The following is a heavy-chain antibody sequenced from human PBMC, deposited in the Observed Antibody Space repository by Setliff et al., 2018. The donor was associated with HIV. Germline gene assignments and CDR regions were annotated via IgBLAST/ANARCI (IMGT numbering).Heavy chain of an antibody. V-gene: IGHV1-3*01. J-gene: IGHJ6*03. Sequence: ASVKVSCKASGYGLIAYAMNWVRQAPGQRPEWMGWINPGNGNTKYSQKFQGRVTITRVTSASTVYMELSGLRSEDTAVYYCARDLSIDSSGYPRIGYSYMDVWGKGTTVPSP. CDR3: ARDLSIDSSGYPRIGYSYMDV. CDR2: INPGNGNT. CDR1: GYGLIAYA. D-gene: IGHD3-22*01.